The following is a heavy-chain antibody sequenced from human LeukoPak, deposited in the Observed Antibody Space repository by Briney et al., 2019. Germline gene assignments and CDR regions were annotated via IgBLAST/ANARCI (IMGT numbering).Heavy chain of an antibody. CDR2: ISSSGSTI. V-gene: IGHV3-11*01. J-gene: IGHJ4*02. Sequence: GGSLRLSCAASGFTFSDYYMSWIRQAPGKGLESVSYISSSGSTIYYADSVKGRFTISRDNAKNSLYLQMNSLRAEDTAVYYCARAGARKYYIVVVPAAADYWGQGTLVTVSS. D-gene: IGHD2-2*01. CDR3: ARAGARKYYIVVVPAAADY. CDR1: GFTFSDYY.